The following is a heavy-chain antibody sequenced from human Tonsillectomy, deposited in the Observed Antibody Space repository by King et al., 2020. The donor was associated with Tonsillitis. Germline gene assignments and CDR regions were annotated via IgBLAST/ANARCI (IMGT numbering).Heavy chain of an antibody. CDR3: ARHYSYYYGMDV. Sequence: QLQESGPGLVKPSEALSLTCTVSGGSISSSSYYWGWIRQPPGKGLEWIGNIYYSGSTNYNPSLKSRVTMSVDTSKNQFSLKLSSVTAADTAVYYCARHYSYYYGMDVWGQGTTVTVSS. J-gene: IGHJ6*02. CDR1: GGSISSSSYY. CDR2: IYYSGST. V-gene: IGHV4-39*01.